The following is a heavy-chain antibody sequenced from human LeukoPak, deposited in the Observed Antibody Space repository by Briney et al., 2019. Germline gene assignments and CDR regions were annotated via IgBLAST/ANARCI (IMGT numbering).Heavy chain of an antibody. CDR2: IIQDGSEK. Sequence: PGGSLRLSCAASGFTFSTYWMTWVRQAPGKGLEWVANIIQDGSEKYYVDSVKGRFTISRDNAKNSLYLQMNSLRAEDTAVYYCARVGSSDWSTYYYHYYMDVWGKGTTVTVSS. D-gene: IGHD6-19*01. CDR3: ARVGSSDWSTYYYHYYMDV. V-gene: IGHV3-7*01. CDR1: GFTFSTYW. J-gene: IGHJ6*03.